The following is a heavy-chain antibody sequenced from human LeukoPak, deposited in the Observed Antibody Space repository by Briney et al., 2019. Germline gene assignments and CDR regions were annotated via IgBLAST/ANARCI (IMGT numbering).Heavy chain of an antibody. CDR2: IKQDGSEK. CDR3: AKDYYYDSSGQDAFDI. D-gene: IGHD3-22*01. CDR1: GFTFSSYW. V-gene: IGHV3-7*03. Sequence: GGSLRLSCAASGFTFSSYWMTWVRQAPGKGLEWVANIKQDGSEKYYVDSVKGRFTISRDNSKNSLYLQMNSLRTEDTALYYCAKDYYYDSSGQDAFDIWGQGTMVTVSS. J-gene: IGHJ3*02.